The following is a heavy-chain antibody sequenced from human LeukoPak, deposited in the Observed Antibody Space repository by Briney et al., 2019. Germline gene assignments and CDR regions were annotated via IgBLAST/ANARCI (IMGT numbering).Heavy chain of an antibody. J-gene: IGHJ4*02. D-gene: IGHD3-22*01. Sequence: SETLSLTCTVSGDSINSLDLWSWVRQPPGKGLEWIGEMYLSGTTHSNPSVMSRVTISIDKSKNQFFLNLSSVTAADTAVYYCAGLVGRYSSGLYYYYFDYWGQGTLVTVSS. CDR1: GDSINSLDL. CDR3: AGLVGRYSSGLYYYYFDY. V-gene: IGHV4-4*02. CDR2: MYLSGTT.